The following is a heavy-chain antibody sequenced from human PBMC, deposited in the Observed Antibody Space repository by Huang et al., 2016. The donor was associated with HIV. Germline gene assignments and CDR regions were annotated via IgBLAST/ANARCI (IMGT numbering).Heavy chain of an antibody. V-gene: IGHV4-39*01. CDR1: GGSISSSSYY. CDR2: IYYIGNG. CDR3: ASRTTVTTTSNYHYFYMDV. J-gene: IGHJ6*03. Sequence: QLQLQESGPGLVKPSETLSLTCTVSGGSISSSSYYWGWIRQSPGKGLEWIGSIYYIGNGDANPSLKSRVTMSVDRSSNQFSLKMHSVTAADTAVYYCASRTTVTTTSNYHYFYMDVWGKGTTVIVSS. D-gene: IGHD4-17*01.